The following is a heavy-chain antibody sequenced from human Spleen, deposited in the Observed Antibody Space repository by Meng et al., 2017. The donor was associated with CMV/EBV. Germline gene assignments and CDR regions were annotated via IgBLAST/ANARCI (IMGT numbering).Heavy chain of an antibody. CDR2: IYSVGNT. D-gene: IGHD3-3*01. J-gene: IGHJ6*02. V-gene: IGHV3-66*01. CDR1: GFTVSTTY. Sequence: GGSLRLSCAVSGFTVSTTYMSWVRQAPGKGLECVSTIYSVGNTYYAESVKGRFTISRDDAKNTLYLQVNSLTAEDTAVYYCARASASYYYGMDVWGQGTTVTVSS. CDR3: ARASASYYYGMDV.